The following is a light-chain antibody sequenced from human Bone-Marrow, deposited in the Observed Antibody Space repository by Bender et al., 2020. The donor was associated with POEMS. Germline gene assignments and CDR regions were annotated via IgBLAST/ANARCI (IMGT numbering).Light chain of an antibody. J-gene: IGLJ3*02. V-gene: IGLV6-57*01. Sequence: FALSQPHSVSESPGRTVTISCTRSSGNIADNYVHWYRQRPGSSPTTVMYENDQRPSGVPDRFSGSVDRSSNSASLTISGLKSEDEADYYCQSSNAFIHRVFGGGTKLTVL. CDR2: END. CDR3: QSSNAFIHRV. CDR1: SGNIADNY.